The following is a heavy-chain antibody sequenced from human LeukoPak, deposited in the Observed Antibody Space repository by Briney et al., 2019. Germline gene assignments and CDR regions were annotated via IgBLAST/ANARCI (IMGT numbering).Heavy chain of an antibody. V-gene: IGHV5-51*01. CDR1: GYSFTSYW. Sequence: GESLKISCKGSGYSFTSYWIRWVRQMPGKGLEWMGIIYPGDSDTRYSPSFQGQVTISADKSISTAYLQWSSLKASDTAMYYCARQGAYGGNPLNIDYWGQGTLVTVSS. CDR2: IYPGDSDT. CDR3: ARQGAYGGNPLNIDY. J-gene: IGHJ4*02. D-gene: IGHD4-17*01.